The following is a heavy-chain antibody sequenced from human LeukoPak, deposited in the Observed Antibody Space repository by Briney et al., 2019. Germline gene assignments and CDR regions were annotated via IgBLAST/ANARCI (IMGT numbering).Heavy chain of an antibody. D-gene: IGHD4-23*01. Sequence: KPSETLSLTCTVSGGSISSYYWSWIRQPPGKGLEWIGYIYYSGSTNYNPSLKSRVTISVDTSKNQFSLKLSSVTAADTAVYYCARNPGYGGNSGAFDYWGQGTLVTVSS. CDR1: GGSISSYY. CDR3: ARNPGYGGNSGAFDY. CDR2: IYYSGST. V-gene: IGHV4-59*01. J-gene: IGHJ4*02.